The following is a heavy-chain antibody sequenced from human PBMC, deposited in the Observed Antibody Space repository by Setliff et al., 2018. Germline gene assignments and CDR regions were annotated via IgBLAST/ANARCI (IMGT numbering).Heavy chain of an antibody. V-gene: IGHV4-38-2*01. CDR1: GYSISSGYY. D-gene: IGHD2-15*01. J-gene: IGHJ5*02. CDR3: ARLYIVVVVAATPAWFDP. CDR2: IYHSGST. Sequence: SETLSLTCAVSGYSISSGYYWGWIRQPPGKGLEWIGSIYHSGSTYYNPPLKSRVTISVDTSKNQFSLKLSSVTAADTAVYYCARLYIVVVVAATPAWFDPWGQGTLVTVSS.